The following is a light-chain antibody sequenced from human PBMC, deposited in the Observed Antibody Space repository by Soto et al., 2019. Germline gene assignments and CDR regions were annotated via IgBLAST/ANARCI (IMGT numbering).Light chain of an antibody. J-gene: IGLJ3*02. Sequence: QTVLTQPPSASGTPGQRVTISCSGSSSNIGTNSVNWYQQLPGTAPKLLMYANNQRPSGVPDRFSGSKSGTSASLAISGLQSEDEADYFCAAWDASLNGPVFGGGTKPPS. CDR2: ANN. V-gene: IGLV1-44*01. CDR3: AAWDASLNGPV. CDR1: SSNIGTNS.